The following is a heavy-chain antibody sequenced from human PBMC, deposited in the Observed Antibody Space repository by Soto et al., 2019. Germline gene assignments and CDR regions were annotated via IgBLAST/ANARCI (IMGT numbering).Heavy chain of an antibody. V-gene: IGHV3-15*01. D-gene: IGHD3-10*01. CDR2: IKSKTDGGTT. Sequence: LRLSCAASGFTFSNAWMSWVRQAPGKGLEWVGRIKSKTDGGTTDYAAPVKGRFTISRDDSKNTLYLQMNSLKTEDTAVYYCTTAFYYGSVNFDYWGQGTLVTVSS. CDR3: TTAFYYGSVNFDY. CDR1: GFTFSNAW. J-gene: IGHJ4*02.